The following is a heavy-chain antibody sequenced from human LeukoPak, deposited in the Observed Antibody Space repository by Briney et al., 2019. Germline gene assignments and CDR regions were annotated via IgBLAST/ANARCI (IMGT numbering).Heavy chain of an antibody. CDR2: IYHSGST. Sequence: SETLSLTCTVSGGSISSGGYYWSWIRQPPGKGLEWIGYIYHSGSTYYNPSLKSRVTISVDRSKNQFSLKLSSVTAADTAVYYCARDRGDYGGTSPYYMDVWGKGTTVTVSS. V-gene: IGHV4-30-2*01. CDR1: GGSISSGGYY. J-gene: IGHJ6*03. D-gene: IGHD4-23*01. CDR3: ARDRGDYGGTSPYYMDV.